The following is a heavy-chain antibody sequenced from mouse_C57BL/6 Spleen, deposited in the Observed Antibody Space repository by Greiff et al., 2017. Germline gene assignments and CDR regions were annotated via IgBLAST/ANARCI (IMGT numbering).Heavy chain of an antibody. D-gene: IGHD2-4*01. CDR1: GYTFTSYW. V-gene: IGHV1-64*01. J-gene: IGHJ1*03. CDR3: ARGSIYYDYDDVPPLDFDV. Sequence: QVQLQQPGAELVKPGASVKLSCKASGYTFTSYWMHWVKQRPGQGLEWIGMIHPNSGSTNYNEKFKSKATLTVDKSSSTAYMQLSSLTSEDSAVYYCARGSIYYDYDDVPPLDFDVWGTGTTVTVSS. CDR2: IHPNSGST.